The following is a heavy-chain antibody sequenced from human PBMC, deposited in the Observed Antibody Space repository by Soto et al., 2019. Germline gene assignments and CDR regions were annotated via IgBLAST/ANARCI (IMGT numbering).Heavy chain of an antibody. Sequence: GGSLRLSCAASGFTFSSYAMHWVRQAPGKGLDWVAVISYDGSNKYYADSVKGRFTISRDNSKNTLYLQMNSLRAEDTAVYYCARTYYYDSSGYYGDDAFDIWGQGTMVTVSS. J-gene: IGHJ3*02. D-gene: IGHD3-22*01. CDR2: ISYDGSNK. CDR3: ARTYYYDSSGYYGDDAFDI. CDR1: GFTFSSYA. V-gene: IGHV3-30-3*01.